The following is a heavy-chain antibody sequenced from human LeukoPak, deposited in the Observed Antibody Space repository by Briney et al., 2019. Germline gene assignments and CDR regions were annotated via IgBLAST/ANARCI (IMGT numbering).Heavy chain of an antibody. CDR3: ASGVIAAAGRDYYYYMDV. V-gene: IGHV1-18*01. CDR1: GYTFSRLG. CDR2: ISAYNGNT. J-gene: IGHJ6*03. Sequence: GASVKVSCKASGYTFSRLGITWVRQAPGQGLEWMGWISAYNGNTSYAQKLQGRVTMTTDTSTSTAYMELRSLRSDDTAVYYCASGVIAAAGRDYYYYMDVWGKGTTVTISS. D-gene: IGHD6-13*01.